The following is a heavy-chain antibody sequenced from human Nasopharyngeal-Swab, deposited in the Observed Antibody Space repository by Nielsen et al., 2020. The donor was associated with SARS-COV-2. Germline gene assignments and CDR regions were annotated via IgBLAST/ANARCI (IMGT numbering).Heavy chain of an antibody. CDR2: IYHSGST. Sequence: SETLSLTCTVSGYSISSGYYWGWIRQPPGKGLEWIGSIYHSGSTYYNPSLKSRVTISVDTSKNQFSPKLSSVTAADTAVYYCAREGYSYGNNWFDPWGQGTLVTVSS. J-gene: IGHJ5*02. D-gene: IGHD5-18*01. V-gene: IGHV4-38-2*02. CDR3: AREGYSYGNNWFDP. CDR1: GYSISSGYY.